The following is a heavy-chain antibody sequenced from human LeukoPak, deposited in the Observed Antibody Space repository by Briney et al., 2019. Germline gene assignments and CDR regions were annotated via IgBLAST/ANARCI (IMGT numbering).Heavy chain of an antibody. V-gene: IGHV3-23*01. Sequence: GGSLRLSCAASGFTFSSYAMSWVRQAPGKRLEWVSAISGSGGSTYYADSVKGRFTISRDNSKNTLYLQMNSLRAEDTAVYYCAKDQGYGDYAHYYYGMDVWGQGTTVTVSS. CDR2: ISGSGGST. J-gene: IGHJ6*02. CDR1: GFTFSSYA. D-gene: IGHD4-17*01. CDR3: AKDQGYGDYAHYYYGMDV.